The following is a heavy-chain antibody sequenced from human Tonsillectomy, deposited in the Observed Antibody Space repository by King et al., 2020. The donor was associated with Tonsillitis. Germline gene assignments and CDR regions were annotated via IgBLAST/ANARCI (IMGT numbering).Heavy chain of an antibody. CDR2: ISYDGTNE. Sequence: VQLVESGGAVVQPGGSLRLSCAASGFTFSSYPFHWVRQAPGKGLDWVSVISYDGTNEYYADSVKGRFIASRDNSKNTVYLQMHSLRPEDTAVYYCARVLRGGWFEAFELWGQGTMVTVSS. D-gene: IGHD6-19*01. CDR1: GFTFSSYP. CDR3: ARVLRGGWFEAFEL. J-gene: IGHJ3*01. V-gene: IGHV3-30*04.